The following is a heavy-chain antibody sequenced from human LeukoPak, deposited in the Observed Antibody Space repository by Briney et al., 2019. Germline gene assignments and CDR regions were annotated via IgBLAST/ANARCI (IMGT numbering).Heavy chain of an antibody. J-gene: IGHJ5*02. V-gene: IGHV1-69*05. CDR3: AVDAYLGGHLGNWFDP. CDR1: GGTFSSYA. CDR2: IIPIFGTA. D-gene: IGHD2-21*01. Sequence: SVKVSCKASGGTFSSYAISWVRQAPGQGLEWMGRIIPIFGTANYAQKFQGRVTITTDESTSTAYMELSSLRSEDTAVYYCAVDAYLGGHLGNWFDPWGQGTLVTVSS.